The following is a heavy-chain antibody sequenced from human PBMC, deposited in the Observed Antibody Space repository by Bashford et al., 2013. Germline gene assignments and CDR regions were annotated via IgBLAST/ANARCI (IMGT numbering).Heavy chain of an antibody. CDR3: ARTGYSRRWYII. J-gene: IGHJ4*02. V-gene: IGHV6-1*01. D-gene: IGHD4-11*01. CDR2: THYRSKWNT. Sequence: WIRQSPSRGLEWLGRTHYRSKWNTDYALSVKSRITVTPDTPKNQFSLQLRSVTPEDSAVYYCARTGYSRRWYIIWGQGTLVTVSS.